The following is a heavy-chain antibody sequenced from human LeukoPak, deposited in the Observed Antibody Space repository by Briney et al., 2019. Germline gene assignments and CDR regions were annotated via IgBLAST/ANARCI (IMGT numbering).Heavy chain of an antibody. CDR2: IYHSGST. J-gene: IGHJ6*04. D-gene: IGHD3-3*01. CDR1: GYSISSGYY. CDR3: ATPIFGVAPDV. Sequence: SETLSLTCAVSGYSISSGYYWGWIRQPPGKGLEWIGSIYHSGSTYYNPSLKSRVTISVDTSKNQFSLKLSSVTAADTAVYYCATPIFGVAPDVWGKGTTVTASS. V-gene: IGHV4-38-2*01.